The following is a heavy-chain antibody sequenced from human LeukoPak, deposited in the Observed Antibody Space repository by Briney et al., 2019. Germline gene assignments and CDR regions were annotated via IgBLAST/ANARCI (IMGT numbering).Heavy chain of an antibody. CDR2: IITIFGTA. D-gene: IGHD3-22*01. Sequence: SVKVSCKASGGTFSSYAISWVRQAPGQGLEWMGGIITIFGTANYAQKFQGRVTITTDETTSTAYMELSSLRSEDTAVYYCARLTYYYDSSGYYYFDYWGQGTLVTVSS. V-gene: IGHV1-69*05. CDR1: GGTFSSYA. CDR3: ARLTYYYDSSGYYYFDY. J-gene: IGHJ4*02.